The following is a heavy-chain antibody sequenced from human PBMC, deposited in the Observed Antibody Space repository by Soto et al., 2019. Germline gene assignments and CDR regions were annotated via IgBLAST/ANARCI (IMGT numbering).Heavy chain of an antibody. CDR1: GGSISSTNW. V-gene: IGHV4-4*02. CDR2: IYHSGST. J-gene: IGHJ3*02. CDR3: ARHVDYDILTGPGAFGI. Sequence: PSETLSLTCAVSGGSISSTNWWSWVRQPPGKGLEWIGEIYHSGSTNYNPSLKSRVTISVDKSKNQFSLKLSSVTAADTAVYYCARHVDYDILTGPGAFGIWGQGTMVTVS. D-gene: IGHD3-9*01.